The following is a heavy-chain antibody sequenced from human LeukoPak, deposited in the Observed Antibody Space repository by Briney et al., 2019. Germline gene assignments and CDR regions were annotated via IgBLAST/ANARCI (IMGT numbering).Heavy chain of an antibody. J-gene: IGHJ4*02. D-gene: IGHD6-6*01. Sequence: ASAKVSCKASGYTFTGYYMHWVRQAPGQGVEWMGWINPNSGGTNYAQKFQGRVTMTRDTSTSTVYMELSSLRSEDTAVYYCASATYSSSFDYWGQGTLVTVSS. CDR1: GYTFTGYY. CDR3: ASATYSSSFDY. V-gene: IGHV1-2*02. CDR2: INPNSGGT.